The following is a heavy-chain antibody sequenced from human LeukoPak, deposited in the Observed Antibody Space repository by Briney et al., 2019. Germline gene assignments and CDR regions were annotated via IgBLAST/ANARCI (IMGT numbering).Heavy chain of an antibody. CDR1: GYTFTSYD. J-gene: IGHJ4*02. CDR3: ARGKFPAVFDY. CDR2: MNPNSGNT. Sequence: GASVTVSCKASGYTFTSYDINWVRQATGQGLEWMGWMNPNSGNTVYAQNFQGRVTMTRNTSISTAHTELSSLRSDDTAVYYCARGKFPAVFDYWGQGTLVTVSS. V-gene: IGHV1-8*01. D-gene: IGHD2-21*01.